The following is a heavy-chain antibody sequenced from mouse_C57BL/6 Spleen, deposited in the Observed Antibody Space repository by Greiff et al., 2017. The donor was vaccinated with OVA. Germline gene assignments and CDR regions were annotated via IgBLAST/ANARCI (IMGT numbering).Heavy chain of an antibody. CDR2: ILPGGGST. Sequence: VKLVESGAELMKPGASVKLSCTATGYTFTGSWLAWVKQRPGHGLEWIGEILPGGGSTNYNEKFKGKATFTADTSSNTAYMQLSSLTTEDSASYYGARGGLGRTLYWYFDVWGTGTTVTVSS. V-gene: IGHV1-9*01. D-gene: IGHD4-1*01. J-gene: IGHJ1*03. CDR1: GYTFTGSW. CDR3: ARGGLGRTLYWYFDV.